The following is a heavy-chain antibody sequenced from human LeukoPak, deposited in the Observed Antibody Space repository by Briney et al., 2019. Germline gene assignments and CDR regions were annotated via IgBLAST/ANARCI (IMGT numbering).Heavy chain of an antibody. Sequence: SETLSLTCTVSGGSISSGSYYWSWIRQPAGKGLEWIGRIYTSGSTNYNPSLKSRVTISIDTSKNQLSLKLSSVTAADTAVYYCARGGAFTIFGAFGMDVWGQGTTVTVSS. D-gene: IGHD3-3*01. CDR1: GGSISSGSYY. CDR2: IYTSGST. J-gene: IGHJ6*02. CDR3: ARGGAFTIFGAFGMDV. V-gene: IGHV4-61*02.